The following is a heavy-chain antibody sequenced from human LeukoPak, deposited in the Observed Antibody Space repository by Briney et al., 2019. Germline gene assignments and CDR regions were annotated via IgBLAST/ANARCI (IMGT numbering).Heavy chain of an antibody. CDR1: GGSISSYY. D-gene: IGHD3-3*01. CDR3: ARHAMEWRTVSTRQRELQH. CDR2: IYYSGST. J-gene: IGHJ1*01. Sequence: SETLSLTCTVSGGSISSYYWSWIRQPPGKGLEWIGYIYYSGSTNYNPSLKSRVTISVDTSKNQFSLKLSSVTAADTAVYYCARHAMEWRTVSTRQRELQHWGQGTLVTVSS. V-gene: IGHV4-59*08.